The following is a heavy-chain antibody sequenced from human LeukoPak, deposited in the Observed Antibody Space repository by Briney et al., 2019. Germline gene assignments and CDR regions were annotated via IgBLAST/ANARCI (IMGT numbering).Heavy chain of an antibody. CDR1: GFTFDDYG. Sequence: PGGSLRLSCAASGFTFDDYGMSWVRQAPGKGLEWVSGINWNGGSTGYADSVRGRFTISRDNAKNSLYLQMNSLRVEDTALYYCASARQIVLESDAFDIWGQGTMVTVSS. V-gene: IGHV3-20*04. D-gene: IGHD3-22*01. CDR3: ASARQIVLESDAFDI. CDR2: INWNGGST. J-gene: IGHJ3*02.